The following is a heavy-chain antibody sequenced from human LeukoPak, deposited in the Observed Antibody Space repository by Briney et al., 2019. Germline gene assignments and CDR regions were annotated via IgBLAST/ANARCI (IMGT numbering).Heavy chain of an antibody. J-gene: IGHJ4*02. CDR3: AKDCDYWKDFDS. CDR2: INGRGDRT. CDR1: GFTFRDYA. D-gene: IGHD1-1*01. Sequence: GGSLRLSCAASGFTFRDYAMSWVRQAPGKGLECVSIINGRGDRTYYADSVKGRFTISRDNSKNMLYLQMNSLRAEDTAVYYCAKDCDYWKDFDSWGQGTLVTVSS. V-gene: IGHV3-23*01.